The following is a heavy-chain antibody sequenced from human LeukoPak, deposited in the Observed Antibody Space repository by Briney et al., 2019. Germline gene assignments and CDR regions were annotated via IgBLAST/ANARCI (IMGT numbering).Heavy chain of an antibody. J-gene: IGHJ3*02. CDR3: AGGRGGAFDI. Sequence: SETLSLTCTVSGGSISSSSYYWGWIRQPPGKGLEWIGSIYYSGSTYYNPSLKSRVTISVDTSKNQFSLKLSSVIAADTAVYYCAGGRGGAFDIWGQGTMVTVSS. CDR2: IYYSGST. D-gene: IGHD3-10*01. V-gene: IGHV4-39*01. CDR1: GGSISSSSYY.